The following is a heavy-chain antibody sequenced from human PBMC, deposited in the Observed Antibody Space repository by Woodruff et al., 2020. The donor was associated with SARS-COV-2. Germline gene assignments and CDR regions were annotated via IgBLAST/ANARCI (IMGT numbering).Heavy chain of an antibody. CDR2: AGNGNT. D-gene: IGHD1-26*01. V-gene: IGHV1-3*01. Sequence: AGNGNTKYSQKFQGRVTITRDTSASTAYMELSSLRSEDTAVYYCARVGIGSYDAFDIWGQGTMVTVSS. CDR3: ARVGIGSYDAFDI. J-gene: IGHJ3*02.